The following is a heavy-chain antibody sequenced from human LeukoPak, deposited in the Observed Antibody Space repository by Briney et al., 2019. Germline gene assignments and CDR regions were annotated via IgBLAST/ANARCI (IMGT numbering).Heavy chain of an antibody. Sequence: PGGSLRLSCAASGFTFSDYNMRWTRQAPGKGLEWVSSISRSGSTKYYADSVKGRFTISRDNPKNPLYLQMNSLRGEDTAVYYCARVLRYCSGGNCYCGGLGYMDVWGKGTTVTISS. D-gene: IGHD2-15*01. CDR1: GFTFSDYN. CDR2: ISRSGSTK. V-gene: IGHV3-11*01. J-gene: IGHJ6*03. CDR3: ARVLRYCSGGNCYCGGLGYMDV.